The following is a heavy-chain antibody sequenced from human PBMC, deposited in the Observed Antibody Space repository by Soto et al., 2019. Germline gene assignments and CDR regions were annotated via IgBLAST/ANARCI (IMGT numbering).Heavy chain of an antibody. CDR3: AKDRGSGSYAANYYYYGMDV. D-gene: IGHD3-10*01. CDR1: GFTFDDYA. J-gene: IGHJ6*02. Sequence: PGGSLRHSCAASGFTFDDYAMHWVRQAPGKGLEWVSGINWNSGSIGYADSVKGRFTISRDNAKTSLYLQMNSLRAEDTALYYCAKDRGSGSYAANYYYYGMDVWGQGTTVTVSS. V-gene: IGHV3-9*01. CDR2: INWNSGSI.